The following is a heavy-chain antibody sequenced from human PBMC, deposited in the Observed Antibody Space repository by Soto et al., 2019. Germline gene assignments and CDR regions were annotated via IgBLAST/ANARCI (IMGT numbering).Heavy chain of an antibody. D-gene: IGHD3-22*01. CDR3: ATKDYDSSESVGSYGG. V-gene: IGHV1-24*01. Sequence: ASVKVSCKVSGYTLTELSMHWVRQAPGKGLEWMGGFDPEDGETIYAQKFQGRVTMTEDTSTDTAYMELSSLRSEDTAVYYCATKDYDSSESVGSYGGWGQGTLVTVYS. CDR1: GYTLTELS. J-gene: IGHJ4*02. CDR2: FDPEDGET.